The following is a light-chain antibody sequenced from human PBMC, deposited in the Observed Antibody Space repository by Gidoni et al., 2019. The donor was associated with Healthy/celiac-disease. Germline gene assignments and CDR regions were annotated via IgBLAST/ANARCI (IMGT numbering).Light chain of an antibody. V-gene: IGKV1-5*03. CDR2: KAS. Sequence: DMQMTQSPYTLSASVGDRVTITCRASQSISSWLAWYKQKAGKVPKLLIYKASSLESGVPSRFSGSGSGTEFTLTISSLQPDDFATYYCQQYNSYPRLTFGGGTKVEIK. J-gene: IGKJ4*01. CDR3: QQYNSYPRLT. CDR1: QSISSW.